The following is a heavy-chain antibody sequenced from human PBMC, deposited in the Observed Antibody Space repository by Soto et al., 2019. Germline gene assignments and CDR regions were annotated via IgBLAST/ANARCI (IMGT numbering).Heavy chain of an antibody. Sequence: EVQLLESGGDLIQPGGSLRFSCAASGFTFNIYAMTWVRQAPGKGLEWVSAISRYGDFTYYADSVEGRFTISRDNSKNTLYLQMNSLRAEDTAVYYCAKDRYLDHDSRGYLFDNWGQGTLVTVSS. CDR1: GFTFNIYA. CDR3: AKDRYLDHDSRGYLFDN. J-gene: IGHJ4*02. CDR2: ISRYGDFT. V-gene: IGHV3-23*01. D-gene: IGHD3-22*01.